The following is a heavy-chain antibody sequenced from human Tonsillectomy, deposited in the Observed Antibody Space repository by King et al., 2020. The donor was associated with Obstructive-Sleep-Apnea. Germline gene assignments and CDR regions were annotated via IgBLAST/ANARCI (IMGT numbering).Heavy chain of an antibody. CDR3: ARLDLAGHNFDCSSTSCYAGFDY. D-gene: IGHD2-2*01. CDR1: GYSFTSYW. Sequence: VQLVQSGAEVKKPGESLKISCKNSGYSFTSYWIGWVRQMPGKGLEWMGIIYPGDSDTRYSPSFQGQVTISADKSISTAYLQWSSLKASDTAMYYCARLDLAGHNFDCSSTSCYAGFDYWGQGTLVTVSS. CDR2: IYPGDSDT. J-gene: IGHJ4*02. V-gene: IGHV5-51*01.